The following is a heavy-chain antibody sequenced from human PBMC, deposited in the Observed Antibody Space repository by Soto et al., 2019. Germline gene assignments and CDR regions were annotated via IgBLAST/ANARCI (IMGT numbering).Heavy chain of an antibody. J-gene: IGHJ5*02. V-gene: IGHV1-18*01. D-gene: IGHD4-17*01. Sequence: QVQLVQSGAEVKKPGASVKVSCKASGYTFTSYGISWVRQAPGQGLEWMGWISAYNGNTNYAQKLQGRVTMTTDTSTSTAYMELRSLRSDDTAVYYCATRRGGGSYYYGERWFDPWGQGTLVTVSS. CDR1: GYTFTSYG. CDR2: ISAYNGNT. CDR3: ATRRGGGSYYYGERWFDP.